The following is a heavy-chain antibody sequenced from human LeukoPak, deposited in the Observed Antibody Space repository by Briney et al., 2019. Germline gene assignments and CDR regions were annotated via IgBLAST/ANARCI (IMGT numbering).Heavy chain of an antibody. V-gene: IGHV3-23*01. CDR1: EFTFSSYS. J-gene: IGHJ4*02. CDR2: ISGSGGST. CDR3: AKDGRSKDYGDYGVDY. Sequence: SGGSLRLSCAASEFTFSSYSMNWVRQAPGKGLEWVSAISGSGGSTYYADSVKGRFTISRDNSKNTLYLQMNSLRAEDTAVYYCAKDGRSKDYGDYGVDYWGQGTLVTVSS. D-gene: IGHD4-17*01.